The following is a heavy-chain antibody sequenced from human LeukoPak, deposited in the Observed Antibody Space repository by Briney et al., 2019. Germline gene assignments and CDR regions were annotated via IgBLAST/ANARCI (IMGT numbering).Heavy chain of an antibody. CDR1: GGSFSGYY. J-gene: IGHJ4*02. V-gene: IGHV4-34*01. D-gene: IGHD4-23*01. Sequence: SETLSLTCAVYGGSFSGYYWSWIRQPPGKGLEWIGEINHSGSTNYNPSLKSRVTISVDTSKNQFSLKLSSVTAADTAVYYCARGTNYGGNFDYWGQGTLVTVSS. CDR3: ARGTNYGGNFDY. CDR2: INHSGST.